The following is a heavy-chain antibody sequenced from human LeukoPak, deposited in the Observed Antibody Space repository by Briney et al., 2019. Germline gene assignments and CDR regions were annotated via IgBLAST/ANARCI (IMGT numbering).Heavy chain of an antibody. CDR2: INHSGST. J-gene: IGHJ4*02. Sequence: SETLSLTWAVYGGSFSGYYWSWIRQPPGKGLEWIGEINHSGSTNYNPSLKSRVTISVDTSKNQFSLKLSSVTAADTAVYYCARGIRVSWGYWGQGTLVTVSS. V-gene: IGHV4-34*01. CDR3: ARGIRVSWGY. D-gene: IGHD3-16*01. CDR1: GGSFSGYY.